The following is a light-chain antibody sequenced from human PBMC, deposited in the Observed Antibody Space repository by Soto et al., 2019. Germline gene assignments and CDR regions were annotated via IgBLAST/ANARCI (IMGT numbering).Light chain of an antibody. J-gene: IGLJ3*02. V-gene: IGLV2-14*01. CDR2: DVT. CDR3: CSYTVATTRDGRV. CDR1: SSDVGGHNY. Sequence: QSALTQPASVSGSPGQSIAISCTGTSSDVGGHNYVSWYQQRPGKAPELIIYDVTNRPSGVSNRFSGSKSGNTASLTISGLQAGDEADYYCCSYTVATTRDGRVFGGGTKLTVL.